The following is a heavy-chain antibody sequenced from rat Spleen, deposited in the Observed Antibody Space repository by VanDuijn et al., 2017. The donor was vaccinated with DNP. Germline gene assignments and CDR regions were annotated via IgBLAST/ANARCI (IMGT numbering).Heavy chain of an antibody. Sequence: VQLKESGPGLAQPSQTLSLTCTVSGYSLTSYGVSWARQPPGKGLEWMGRIQSGGSTDYNAALKSRLSISRDTSKSQVFLKMNSLRSEDTATYYCIRRTVVTGAMDVWGQGTTVAVSS. CDR3: IRRTVVTGAMDV. J-gene: IGHJ4*01. CDR2: IQSGGST. D-gene: IGHD1-1*01. V-gene: IGHV2S1*01. CDR1: GYSLTSYG.